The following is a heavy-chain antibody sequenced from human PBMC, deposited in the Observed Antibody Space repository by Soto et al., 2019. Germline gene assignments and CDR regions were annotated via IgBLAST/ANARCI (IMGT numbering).Heavy chain of an antibody. J-gene: IGHJ1*01. CDR1: EFTFSSYA. Sequence: EVQLLESGGGLVQPGGSLRLSCAASEFTFSSYAMSWVSQAPGKGLEWVSAIGRFGDDTYYADSVKGRFTISRDNSQNTLYLYMSSLRGEDTAVYYCARGPHGDHDCWGQGTLVTVSS. D-gene: IGHD4-17*01. CDR2: IGRFGDDT. CDR3: ARGPHGDHDC. V-gene: IGHV3-23*01.